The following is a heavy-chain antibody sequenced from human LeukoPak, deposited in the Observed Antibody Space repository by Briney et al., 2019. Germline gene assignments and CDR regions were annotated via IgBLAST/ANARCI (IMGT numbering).Heavy chain of an antibody. Sequence: SETLPLTCTVSGGSISSYYWSWIRQPPGKGLEWIGYIYYSGSTNYNPSLKSRVTISVDTSKNQFSLKLSSVTAADTAVYYCARHFWSSGYFSMDVWGKGTTVTVSS. J-gene: IGHJ6*03. CDR2: IYYSGST. V-gene: IGHV4-59*08. CDR3: ARHFWSSGYFSMDV. D-gene: IGHD3-3*01. CDR1: GGSISSYY.